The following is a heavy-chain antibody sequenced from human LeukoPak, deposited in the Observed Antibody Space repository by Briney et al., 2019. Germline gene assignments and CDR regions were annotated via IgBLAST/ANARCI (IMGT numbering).Heavy chain of an antibody. D-gene: IGHD3-10*01. CDR3: RFFGEPGDY. CDR2: ISGSGGNT. CDR1: GFTFRNYA. J-gene: IGHJ4*02. Sequence: GGSLRLSCAGSGFTFRNYAMRWVRQAPGKGLEWVSDISGSGGNTYYADSVKGRFTISRDNSKSTLYLQMNSLRAEDTALYYCRFFGEPGDYWGQGVLVTVSS. V-gene: IGHV3-23*01.